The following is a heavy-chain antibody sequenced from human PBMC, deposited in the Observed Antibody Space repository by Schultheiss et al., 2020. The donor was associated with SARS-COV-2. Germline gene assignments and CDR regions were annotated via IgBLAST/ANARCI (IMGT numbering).Heavy chain of an antibody. D-gene: IGHD4-23*01. J-gene: IGHJ4*02. Sequence: SETLSLTCTVSGGSISSYYWSWIRQPPGKGLEWIGYIYYSGSTNYNPSLKSRVTISVDTSKNQFSLKLSSVTAADTAVYYSARTTVVTTFDYWGQGTLVTVSS. CDR2: IYYSGST. CDR3: ARTTVVTTFDY. V-gene: IGHV4-59*08. CDR1: GGSISSYY.